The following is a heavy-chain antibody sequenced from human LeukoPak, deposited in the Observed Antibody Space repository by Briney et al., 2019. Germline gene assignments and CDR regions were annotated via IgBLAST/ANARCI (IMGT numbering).Heavy chain of an antibody. CDR3: ARPGTSRATGTFDY. D-gene: IGHD3-10*01. J-gene: IGHJ4*02. V-gene: IGHV5-51*01. CDR2: IYPGDSDT. Sequence: GESLQISCKGSGYSFTSYWIGWVRQLPGKGLEWMGIIYPGDSDTSYSPSFQGQVTISADKSISTAYLQWSSLKASDTAMYYCARPGTSRATGTFDYWGQGTLVTVSS. CDR1: GYSFTSYW.